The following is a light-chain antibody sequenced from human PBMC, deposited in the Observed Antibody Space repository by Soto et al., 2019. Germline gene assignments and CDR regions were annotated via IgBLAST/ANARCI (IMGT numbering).Light chain of an antibody. CDR1: NSDVGDYNY. CDR2: DVF. Sequence: QSALTQPASVSESPGQSITISCTGTNSDVGDYNYVSWYRQHPGQAPELMIYDVFNRPSGVSNRFSGSKSGNTASLTISGVQVDDEADYYCSSYTSSSTLVFGGGTQLTVL. V-gene: IGLV2-14*01. CDR3: SSYTSSSTLV. J-gene: IGLJ2*01.